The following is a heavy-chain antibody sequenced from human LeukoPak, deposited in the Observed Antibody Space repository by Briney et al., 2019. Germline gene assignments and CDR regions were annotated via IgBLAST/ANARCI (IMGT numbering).Heavy chain of an antibody. CDR1: GYTFTSYG. CDR2: IHPSTGNP. V-gene: IGHV7-4-1*02. J-gene: IGHJ4*02. Sequence: ASVRVSCKASGYTFTSYGISWVRQAPGQGLEWMGWIHPSTGNPTYAQGFTGRFVFSLDTSVSTTYLQISSLKAEDTAVYFCARAFQSLGGLSLPDYWGQGTLVTVSS. CDR3: ARAFQSLGGLSLPDY. D-gene: IGHD3-16*02.